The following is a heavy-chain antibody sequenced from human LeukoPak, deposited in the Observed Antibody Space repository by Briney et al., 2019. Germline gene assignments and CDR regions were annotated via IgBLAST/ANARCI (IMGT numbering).Heavy chain of an antibody. CDR2: IKQDGSEK. Sequence: PGGSLRLSRAASGFTFSSYWMSWVRQAPGKGLEWVANIKQDGSEKYYVDSVKGRFTISRDNAKNSLYLQMNSLRAEDTAVYYCAREVSLGPLWFGELLSRLYNWFDPWGQGTLVTVSS. V-gene: IGHV3-7*01. J-gene: IGHJ5*02. D-gene: IGHD3-10*01. CDR1: GFTFSSYW. CDR3: AREVSLGPLWFGELLSRLYNWFDP.